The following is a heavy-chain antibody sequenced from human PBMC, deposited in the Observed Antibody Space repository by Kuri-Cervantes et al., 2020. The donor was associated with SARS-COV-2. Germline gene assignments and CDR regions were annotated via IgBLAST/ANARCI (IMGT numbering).Heavy chain of an antibody. CDR2: IRSKAYGGTT. D-gene: IGHD3-10*01. CDR3: SRLMYGSGSYYPLSY. Sequence: GGSLRLSCAASGFSFSSYGMSWVRQAPGKGLEWVGFIRSKAYGGTTEYAASVKGRFTISRDDSKSIAYLQMNNLKTEDTAVYYCSRLMYGSGSYYPLSYWGQGTLVTVSS. CDR1: GFSFSSYG. J-gene: IGHJ4*02. V-gene: IGHV3-49*04.